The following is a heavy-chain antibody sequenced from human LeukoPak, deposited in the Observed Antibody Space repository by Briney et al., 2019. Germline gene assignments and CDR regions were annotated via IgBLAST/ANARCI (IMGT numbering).Heavy chain of an antibody. V-gene: IGHV3-30-3*01. D-gene: IGHD5-18*01. Sequence: GRSLRLSCAASGFTFSSYAMHWVRQAPGKGLEWVAVISYDGSNKYYADSVKGRFTSSRDNSKNTLYLQMNSLRAEDTAVYYCAKGGYSYGTSSNWFDPWGQGTLVTVSS. CDR2: ISYDGSNK. CDR3: AKGGYSYGTSSNWFDP. CDR1: GFTFSSYA. J-gene: IGHJ5*02.